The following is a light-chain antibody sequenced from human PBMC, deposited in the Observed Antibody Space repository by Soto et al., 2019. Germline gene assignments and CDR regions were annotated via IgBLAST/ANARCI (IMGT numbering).Light chain of an antibody. Sequence: IVLTQSPGTLSLSPGERATLSCRASQSVSSGYLAWNQQKPGQAPRLLIYAASNRAPGIPDRFSGSGSGTDFTLTISRLEPEDFAVYYCQHYGNSPITFGQGTRREI. CDR1: QSVSSGY. V-gene: IGKV3-20*01. J-gene: IGKJ5*01. CDR3: QHYGNSPIT. CDR2: AAS.